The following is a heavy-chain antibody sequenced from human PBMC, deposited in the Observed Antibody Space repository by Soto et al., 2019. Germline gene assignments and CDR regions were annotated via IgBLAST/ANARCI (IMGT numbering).Heavy chain of an antibody. CDR2: IIPRSATS. J-gene: IGHJ6*02. D-gene: IGHD2-2*01. CDR1: GDTFSTYT. Sequence: QVQLVQSGAEVKKPGSSVKVSCKASGDTFSTYTITWMRQAPGQGLEWMGGIIPRSATSNYAQKFQGRVTITADESTNTAXXXLXGLRSEDTAVYYCAREGLVLVPTTVNSDYYYYAMDVWGQGTTVTVSS. CDR3: AREGLVLVPTTVNSDYYYYAMDV. V-gene: IGHV1-69*12.